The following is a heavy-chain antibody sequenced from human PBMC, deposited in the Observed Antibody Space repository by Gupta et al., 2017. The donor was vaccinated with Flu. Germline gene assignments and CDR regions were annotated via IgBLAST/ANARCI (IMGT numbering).Heavy chain of an antibody. J-gene: IGHJ4*02. Sequence: EVQLVESGGGLVKPGGSLRLSCAASGFSFNYAWMTWVRQTPGKGLEWVGRIKSKTDGGATDYAAPVKGRFTISRDDSQNTLYLQMNSLKTEDTALYYCTTGAADYWDQGTLVTVSS. CDR2: IKSKTDGGAT. D-gene: IGHD6-13*01. CDR3: TTGAADY. V-gene: IGHV3-15*01. CDR1: GFSFNYAW.